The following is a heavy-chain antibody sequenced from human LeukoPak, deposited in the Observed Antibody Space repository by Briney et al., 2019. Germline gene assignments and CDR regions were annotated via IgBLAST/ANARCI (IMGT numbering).Heavy chain of an antibody. CDR2: TNGNGGTT. CDR1: GFTFSNYA. J-gene: IGHJ5*02. D-gene: IGHD3-10*01. Sequence: PGGSLRLSCAASGFTFSNYAMSWVRQAPGKGLEWVSATNGNGGTTYYADFVKGRFTISRDNSKNTLYLQMNSLRAEDTAVYYCAKDPYYDSGRANWFDPWGQGTQVTVSS. V-gene: IGHV3-23*01. CDR3: AKDPYYDSGRANWFDP.